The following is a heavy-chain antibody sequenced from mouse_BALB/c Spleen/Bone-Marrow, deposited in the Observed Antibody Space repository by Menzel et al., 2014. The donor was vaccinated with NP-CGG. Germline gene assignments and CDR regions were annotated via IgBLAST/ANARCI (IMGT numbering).Heavy chain of an antibody. J-gene: IGHJ3*01. V-gene: IGHV5-9-2*01. CDR1: GFSFSNYG. Sequence: EVKLVESGGGLVKSGGSVKLSCAASGFSFSNYGMSWVRQTPEKRLEWVATISGDGRYTFYSHSVKGRFTISRDNAKNKLYLQLSSLRSEDTAVYYCARQVCYDQTEVSFVYWGQGTLVTVSA. CDR3: ARQVCYDQTEVSFVY. CDR2: ISGDGRYT. D-gene: IGHD2-4*01.